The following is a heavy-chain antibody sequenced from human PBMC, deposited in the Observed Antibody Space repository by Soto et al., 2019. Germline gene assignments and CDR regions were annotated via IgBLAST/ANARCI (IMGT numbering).Heavy chain of an antibody. CDR1: GFTFSSYW. V-gene: IGHV3-74*01. Sequence: DVQLVESGGGLVQPGGSLRLSCAASGFTFSSYWMHWVRQAPGKGLVWVSRINSDGSSTSYADSVKGRFTISRDNAKNTLYLQMNSLRAEDTAVYYCARGYSSGRKRYYFDYWGQGTLVTVSS. CDR3: ARGYSSGRKRYYFDY. CDR2: INSDGSST. J-gene: IGHJ4*02. D-gene: IGHD6-19*01.